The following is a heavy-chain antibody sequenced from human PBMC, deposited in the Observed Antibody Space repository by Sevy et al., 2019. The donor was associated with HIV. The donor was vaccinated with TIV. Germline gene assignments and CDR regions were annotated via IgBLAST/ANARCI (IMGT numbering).Heavy chain of an antibody. CDR2: ISNSGTSK. D-gene: IGHD4-17*01. CDR1: GFTFSSYE. J-gene: IGHJ4*02. V-gene: IGHV3-48*03. CDR3: ARDLPPSATTVAHFDC. Sequence: GESLKISCVASGFTFSSYEMNWVRQAPGKGLEWVSYISNSGTSKYYSDSVKGRFTISRDNARNSLYLQMNSLRAEDTAVYYCARDLPPSATTVAHFDCWGQGTLVTVSS.